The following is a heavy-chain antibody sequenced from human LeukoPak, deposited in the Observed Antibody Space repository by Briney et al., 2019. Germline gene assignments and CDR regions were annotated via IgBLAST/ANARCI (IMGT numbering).Heavy chain of an antibody. CDR2: ISGSGGST. CDR1: GFTFSSYA. V-gene: IGHV3-23*01. CDR3: AKSDCGTIGRKRLPH. D-gene: IGHD1-7*01. Sequence: PGGSLRLSCAASGFTFSSYAMSWVRQAPGKGLEWVSAISGSGGSTYYADSEKGRFTISRDNSKNTLYLQMNSLRAEDTALFYCAKSDCGTIGRKRLPHWGQGTLVTVSS. J-gene: IGHJ4*02.